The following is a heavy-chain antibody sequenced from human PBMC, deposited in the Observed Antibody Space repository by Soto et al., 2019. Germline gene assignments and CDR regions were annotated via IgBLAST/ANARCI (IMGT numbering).Heavy chain of an antibody. CDR3: ARGRWLVRYYFDY. Sequence: SETLSLTCAVYGGSFSGYYWSWIRQPPGKGLEWIGEINHSGSTNYNPSLKSRVTISVDTSKNQFSLKLSSVTAADTAVYYCARGRWLVRYYFDYWGQGTLVTVS. CDR1: GGSFSGYY. D-gene: IGHD6-19*01. CDR2: INHSGST. V-gene: IGHV4-34*01. J-gene: IGHJ4*02.